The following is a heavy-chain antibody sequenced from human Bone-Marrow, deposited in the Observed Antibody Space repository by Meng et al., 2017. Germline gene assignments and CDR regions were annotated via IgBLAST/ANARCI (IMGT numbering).Heavy chain of an antibody. V-gene: IGHV3-74*01. J-gene: IGHJ6*02. CDR3: ARDQGRTNYDILTGLYGMDV. Sequence: GESLKISCAASGFTFSSYWMHWVRQAPGKGLVWVSRINSDGSSTSYADSVKGRFTISRDNAKNTLYLQMNSLRAEDTAVYYCARDQGRTNYDILTGLYGMDVWGQGTTVTVSS. CDR1: GFTFSSYW. D-gene: IGHD3-9*01. CDR2: INSDGSST.